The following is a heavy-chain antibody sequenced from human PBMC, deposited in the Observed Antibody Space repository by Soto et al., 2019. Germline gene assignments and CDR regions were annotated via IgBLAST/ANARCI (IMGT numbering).Heavy chain of an antibody. CDR1: GLSITDSEMG. D-gene: IGHD6-19*01. J-gene: IGHJ5*02. CDR3: ARRHLAVAVSPWFDP. V-gene: IGHV2-26*01. Sequence: QVTLKESGPVLVKPTETLTLRCTVSGLSITDSEMGVSWIRQPSGQPLGWLAHIDSSGEKSYRTFLKSRLAISKDTPKSQIVLIMTNMDPADTATYYCARRHLAVAVSPWFDPWGQGIPVTVSS. CDR2: IDSSGEK.